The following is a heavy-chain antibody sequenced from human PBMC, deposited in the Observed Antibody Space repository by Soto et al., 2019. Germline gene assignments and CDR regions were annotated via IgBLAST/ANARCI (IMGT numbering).Heavy chain of an antibody. CDR1: EFTFRSYW. CDR2: ISGDRSST. V-gene: IGHV3-74*01. Sequence: PGGSLRLSCAASEFTFRSYWMHWVRQSPGKGLVWVSRISGDRSSTNYADSVKGRFTISRDNAKNTVYLQIDSLRAEDTAVYYCARSLPGTYGAFDLWGQGTMVTVSS. D-gene: IGHD1-7*01. CDR3: ARSLPGTYGAFDL. J-gene: IGHJ3*01.